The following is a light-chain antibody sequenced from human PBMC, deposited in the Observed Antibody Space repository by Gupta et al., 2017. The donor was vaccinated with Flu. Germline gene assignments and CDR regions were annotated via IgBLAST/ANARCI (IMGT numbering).Light chain of an antibody. CDR2: DDS. V-gene: IGLV3-21*02. Sequence: GGNNIGSKRLHWYQQKPGQAPVLVVNDDSDRPSGIPERFSGSNSGNTATLTISRVEAGDEADYYCQVWDSSGDHRVFGGGTKLTVL. CDR3: QVWDSSGDHRV. J-gene: IGLJ3*02. CDR1: NIGSKR.